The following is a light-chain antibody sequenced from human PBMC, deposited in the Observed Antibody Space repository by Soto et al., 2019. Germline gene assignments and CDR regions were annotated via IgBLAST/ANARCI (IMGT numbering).Light chain of an antibody. J-gene: IGKJ4*01. CDR2: DAS. CDR1: QSITTY. Sequence: EVVLTQSPATLSLSPGERATLSCRASQSITTYLAWYQQKPGQAPRLLIYDASNRATGIPARYSGSGFGTDFTLTISSLEPEDSAVYYCQQRTNWPPLTFGGGTKVEI. V-gene: IGKV3-11*01. CDR3: QQRTNWPPLT.